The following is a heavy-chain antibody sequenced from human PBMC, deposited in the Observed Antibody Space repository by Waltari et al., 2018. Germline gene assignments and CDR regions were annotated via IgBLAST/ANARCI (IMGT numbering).Heavy chain of an antibody. J-gene: IGHJ4*02. V-gene: IGHV3-74*01. D-gene: IGHD2-15*01. CDR1: GVTVSGSW. CDR3: ARAGLLGGLDW. CDR2: INRDGSDT. Sequence: EVQLVESGGGLFLAGGSLRRSCEASGVTVSGSWRHWVRQGPGKGLLWVSRINRDGSDTAYADSAKGRFTISRDNAKNTLFLQMNSLRDEDTGVYYCARAGLLGGLDWWGQGTLVTVSS.